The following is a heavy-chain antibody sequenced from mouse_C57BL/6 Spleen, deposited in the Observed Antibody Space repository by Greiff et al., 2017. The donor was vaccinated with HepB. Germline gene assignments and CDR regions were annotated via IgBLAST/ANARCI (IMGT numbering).Heavy chain of an antibody. CDR1: GYSITSGYY. CDR3: ASIYYGNWYFDV. V-gene: IGHV3-6*01. D-gene: IGHD2-1*01. J-gene: IGHJ1*03. CDR2: ISYDGSN. Sequence: EVKLMESGPGLVKPSQSLSLTCSVTGYSITSGYYWNWIRQFPGNKLEWMGYISYDGSNNYNPSLKNRISITRDTSKNQFFLKLNSVTTEDTATYYCASIYYGNWYFDVWGTGTTVTVSS.